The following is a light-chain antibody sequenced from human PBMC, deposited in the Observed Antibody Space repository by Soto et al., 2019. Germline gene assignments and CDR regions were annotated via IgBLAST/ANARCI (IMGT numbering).Light chain of an antibody. V-gene: IGKV1-27*01. CDR1: QSISTW. CDR2: GAY. J-gene: IGKJ5*01. CDR3: QKYNSGLIT. Sequence: DIQMTQSPSTLSASVGDRVTITCRASQSISTWLAWYQQKPGKVPKLLIYGAYTLQSGVPSRFSGSGSGTDFTLTISSLQPEDVAIYYCQKYNSGLITFGQGTRLEI.